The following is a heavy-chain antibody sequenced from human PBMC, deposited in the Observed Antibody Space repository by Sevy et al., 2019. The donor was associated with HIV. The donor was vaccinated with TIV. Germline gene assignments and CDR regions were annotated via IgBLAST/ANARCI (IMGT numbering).Heavy chain of an antibody. D-gene: IGHD6-13*01. J-gene: IGHJ6*02. CDR2: IYTSGST. Sequence: SETLSLTCTVSGGSISSYYWSWIRQPAGKGLEWIGRIYTSGSTNYNPSLKSRVTMSVDTSKNQFSLKLGSVTAADTAVYYCARDQQLVGEDGYYYGMDVWGQGTTVTVSS. CDR3: ARDQQLVGEDGYYYGMDV. V-gene: IGHV4-4*07. CDR1: GGSISSYY.